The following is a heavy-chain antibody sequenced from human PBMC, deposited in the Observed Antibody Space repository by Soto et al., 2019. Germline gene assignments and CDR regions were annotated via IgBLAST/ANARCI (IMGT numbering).Heavy chain of an antibody. CDR1: GGSFSGYY. Sequence: NPSETLSLTCAVYGGSFSGYYWSWIRQPPGKGLEWIGEINHSGSTNYNPSLKSRVTISVDTSKNQFSLKLSSVTAADTAVYYCARGVRGTTMTWRWFDPWGQGTLVTVSS. V-gene: IGHV4-34*01. CDR2: INHSGST. D-gene: IGHD1-26*01. J-gene: IGHJ5*02. CDR3: ARGVRGTTMTWRWFDP.